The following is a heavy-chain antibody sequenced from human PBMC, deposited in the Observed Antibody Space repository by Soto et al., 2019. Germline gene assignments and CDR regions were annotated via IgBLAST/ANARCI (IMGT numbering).Heavy chain of an antibody. CDR1: GGSISSGDYY. CDR2: IYYSGST. D-gene: IGHD3-16*01. Sequence: SETLSLTCTVSGGSISSGDYYWSWIRQPPGKGLEWIGSIYYSGSTYYNPSLKSRVTISVDTSKNQFSLKLSSVTAADTAVYYCARHASFYDYVWGSPIQGFDYWGQGTLVTVSS. CDR3: ARHASFYDYVWGSPIQGFDY. J-gene: IGHJ4*02. V-gene: IGHV4-39*01.